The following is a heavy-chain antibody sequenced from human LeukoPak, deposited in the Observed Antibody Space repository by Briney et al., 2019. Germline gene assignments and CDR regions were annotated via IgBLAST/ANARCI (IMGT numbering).Heavy chain of an antibody. CDR2: ISSSSSYT. CDR3: ARGGEDIVVVPAAMNPLDY. J-gene: IGHJ4*02. Sequence: GSLRLSCAASGFTFSSYSMNWVRQAPGKGLEWVSSISSSSSYTHYADSVKGRFTISRDNAKKSLYLQMNSLRAEDTAVYYCARGGEDIVVVPAAMNPLDYWGQGTLVTVSS. D-gene: IGHD2-2*01. CDR1: GFTFSSYS. V-gene: IGHV3-21*01.